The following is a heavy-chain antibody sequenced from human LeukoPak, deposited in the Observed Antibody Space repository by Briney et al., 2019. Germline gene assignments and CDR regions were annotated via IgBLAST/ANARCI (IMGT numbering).Heavy chain of an antibody. CDR1: GFTFSSNS. CDR3: ARDIGEWFGERWAFDDY. V-gene: IGHV3-21*01. D-gene: IGHD3-10*01. Sequence: GGSLRLSCAASGFTFSSNSMNWVRQAPGKGLEWVSSISSSGSYISYADSVKGRFTISRDNAKNSLYLQMNSLRAEDTAVYYCARDIGEWFGERWAFDDYWGQGTLVTVSS. J-gene: IGHJ4*02. CDR2: ISSSGSYI.